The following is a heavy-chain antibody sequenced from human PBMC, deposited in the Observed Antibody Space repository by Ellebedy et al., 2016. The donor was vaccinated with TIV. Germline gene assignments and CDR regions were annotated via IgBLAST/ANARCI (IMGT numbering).Heavy chain of an antibody. V-gene: IGHV1-8*01. CDR3: TRGGPKGEDN. Sequence: ASVKVSCKASGYTFTNFDINWVRHASGQGLEWMGWMNPKSGDTVYSQKFQGRVTMTTNTPMTTAYMELTDLPAEDTAVYYCTRGGPKGEDNWGQGTKVIVSS. CDR2: MNPKSGDT. CDR1: GYTFTNFD. J-gene: IGHJ4*02.